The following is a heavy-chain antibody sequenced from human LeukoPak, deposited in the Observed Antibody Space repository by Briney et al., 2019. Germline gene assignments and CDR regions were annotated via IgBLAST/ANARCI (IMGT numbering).Heavy chain of an antibody. V-gene: IGHV4-34*01. Sequence: SETLSLTCAVYGGSFSGYYWSWIRQPPGKGLEWIGEINHSGSTNYNPSLKSRVTISVDTSKNQFSLKLSSVTAADTAVYYCARRARNRSGWSCLGYWGQGTLVTVSS. CDR1: GGSFSGYY. J-gene: IGHJ4*02. CDR3: ARRARNRSGWSCLGY. CDR2: INHSGST. D-gene: IGHD6-19*01.